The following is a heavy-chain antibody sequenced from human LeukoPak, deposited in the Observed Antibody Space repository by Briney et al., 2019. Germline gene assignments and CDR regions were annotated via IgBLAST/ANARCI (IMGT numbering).Heavy chain of an antibody. V-gene: IGHV3-43*02. CDR2: ISGDGSNT. J-gene: IGHJ4*02. CDR3: AKDRKDWGLFDY. D-gene: IGHD7-27*01. Sequence: GGSLRLSCAASGFTFDDYAMHWVRQAPGKGLEWVSLISGDGSNTYYADSVKGRFTISRDNSKNSLYLQMNSLRNEDTAFYYCAKDRKDWGLFDYWGQGTLVTVSS. CDR1: GFTFDDYA.